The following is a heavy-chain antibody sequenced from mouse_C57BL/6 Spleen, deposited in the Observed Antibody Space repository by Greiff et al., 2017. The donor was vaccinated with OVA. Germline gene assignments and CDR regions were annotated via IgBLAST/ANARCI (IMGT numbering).Heavy chain of an antibody. CDR1: GYTFTSYW. CDR3: ARSPADSSGYVPFAY. J-gene: IGHJ3*01. V-gene: IGHV1-50*01. CDR2: IDPSDSYT. Sequence: VQLQQSGAELVKPGASVKLSCKASGYTFTSYWMQWVKQRPGQGLEWIGEIDPSDSYTNYNQKFKGKATLTVDTSSSTAYMQLSSLTSEDSAVYYCARSPADSSGYVPFAYWGQGTLVTVSA. D-gene: IGHD3-2*02.